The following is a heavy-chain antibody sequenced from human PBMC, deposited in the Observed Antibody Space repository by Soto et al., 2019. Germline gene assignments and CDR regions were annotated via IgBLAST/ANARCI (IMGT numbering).Heavy chain of an antibody. Sequence: GGSLRLSCAASGFTFSSYAMSWVRQAPGKGLEWVSGFSGSGGSTYYADSVRGRFTISRDNSKNTLYLQMNTLRVEDTAVYHCAKVPNYYDTKGPFDYWGQGTLVTVSS. CDR2: FSGSGGST. CDR1: GFTFSSYA. J-gene: IGHJ4*02. V-gene: IGHV3-23*01. CDR3: AKVPNYYDTKGPFDY. D-gene: IGHD3-22*01.